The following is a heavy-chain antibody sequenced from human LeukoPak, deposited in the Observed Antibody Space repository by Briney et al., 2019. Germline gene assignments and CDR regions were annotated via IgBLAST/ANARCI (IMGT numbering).Heavy chain of an antibody. CDR2: ISGSGGST. CDR1: GFTFSSYA. Sequence: GGSLRPSCAASGFTFSSYAMSWVRQAPGKGLEWVSAISGSGGSTYYADSVKGRFTISRDNSKNTLYLQMNSLRAEDTAVYYCAKDRRGIAARPGWFDPWGQGTLVTVSS. J-gene: IGHJ5*02. CDR3: AKDRRGIAARPGWFDP. V-gene: IGHV3-23*01. D-gene: IGHD6-6*01.